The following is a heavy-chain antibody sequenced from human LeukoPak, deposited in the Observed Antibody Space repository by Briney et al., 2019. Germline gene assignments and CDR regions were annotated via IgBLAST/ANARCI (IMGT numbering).Heavy chain of an antibody. J-gene: IGHJ4*02. CDR2: INLDGSEK. Sequence: GGSLRLSCAASGFTFSSHWMSWVRQAPGKGLEWVANINLDGSEKYYVDSVKGRFTISRDNAKNSLYLQMNSLRAEDTAVSFCAREGVVVGMEGFDYWGQGTLVTVSS. CDR1: GFTFSSHW. V-gene: IGHV3-7*01. CDR3: AREGVVVGMEGFDY. D-gene: IGHD3-22*01.